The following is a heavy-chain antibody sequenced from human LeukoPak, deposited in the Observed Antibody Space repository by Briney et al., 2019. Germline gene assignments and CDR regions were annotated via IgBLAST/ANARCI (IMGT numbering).Heavy chain of an antibody. CDR2: IRANGETT. Sequence: GGSLRLSCAASGFTFTHYGMNWVRQAPGKGLEWVSGIRANGETTYYADSVRGRFTISRDNSKNTLYLRMNSLRAEDTAVYYCAKGYGWEASYYYYYMDVWGKGTTVTISS. D-gene: IGHD1-26*01. CDR1: GFTFTHYG. CDR3: AKGYGWEASYYYYYMDV. V-gene: IGHV3-23*01. J-gene: IGHJ6*03.